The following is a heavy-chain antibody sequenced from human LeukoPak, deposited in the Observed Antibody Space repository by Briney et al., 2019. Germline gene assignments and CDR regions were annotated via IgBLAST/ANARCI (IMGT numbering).Heavy chain of an antibody. CDR2: ATIDERSV. V-gene: IGHV3-30*03. Sequence: GGSLGLSCAASGFTFRNYGMHWIRQAPGKGLEWVGVATIDERSVFCADSVQGRFIISRDNSKTTLYLQMNNLRPEDTALYYCARGGFAYYYDSSGYYYFDYWGQGTLVTVSS. CDR1: GFTFRNYG. J-gene: IGHJ4*02. D-gene: IGHD3-22*01. CDR3: ARGGFAYYYDSSGYYYFDY.